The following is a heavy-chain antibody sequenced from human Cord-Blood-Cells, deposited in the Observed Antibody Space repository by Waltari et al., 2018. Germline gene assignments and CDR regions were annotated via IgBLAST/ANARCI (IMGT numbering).Heavy chain of an antibody. CDR2: IYYSGST. CDR3: ARPTTGDDFKFDY. V-gene: IGHV4-39*01. Sequence: QLQLQESGPGLVKPSETLSLTCTVSGGSISSRSYYWGWIRQPPGTGLEWIGSIYYSGSTYYNPSLKSRVTISVDTSKNQFSLKLSSVTAADTAVYYCARPTTGDDFKFDYWGQGTLVTVSS. J-gene: IGHJ4*02. D-gene: IGHD7-27*01. CDR1: GGSISSRSYY.